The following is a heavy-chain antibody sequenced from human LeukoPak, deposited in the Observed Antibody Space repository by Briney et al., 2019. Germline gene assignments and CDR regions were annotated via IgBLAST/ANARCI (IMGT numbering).Heavy chain of an antibody. V-gene: IGHV4-34*01. Sequence: SETLSLTCAVYGGSFSGYYWSWIRQPPGKGLEWIGEINHSGSTNYNPSLKSRVTISVDTSKNQFSLKLTSVTAADTAVYFCARLFRLSAFDFWGQGTMVTVSS. D-gene: IGHD3-16*01. CDR1: GGSFSGYY. CDR2: INHSGST. CDR3: ARLFRLSAFDF. J-gene: IGHJ3*01.